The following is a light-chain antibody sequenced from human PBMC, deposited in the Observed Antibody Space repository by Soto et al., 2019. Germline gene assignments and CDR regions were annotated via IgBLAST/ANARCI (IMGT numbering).Light chain of an antibody. Sequence: QSALTQPRSVSGSPGQSVTISCTGTSSDVGGYNYVSWYQQHPGKAPKLMICDVSKRPSGVPDRFSGSKSGNTASLTISGIQAEDEADYYCCSYAGIYTYVFGTGTKLTVL. CDR3: CSYAGIYTYV. CDR1: SSDVGGYNY. V-gene: IGLV2-11*01. J-gene: IGLJ1*01. CDR2: DVS.